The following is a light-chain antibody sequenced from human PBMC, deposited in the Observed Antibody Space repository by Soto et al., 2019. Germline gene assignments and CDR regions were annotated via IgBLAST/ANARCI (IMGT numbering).Light chain of an antibody. Sequence: EIVLTQSPGTLSLSPGERATLSCRASQSVSSSYLACYQQKPGQAHRLLIYGASSRATGIPDRFSGSGSGTDFTLTISSLEPEDFAVYYCQQYGSSPWTFGQGTKVEIK. CDR1: QSVSSSY. J-gene: IGKJ1*01. V-gene: IGKV3-20*01. CDR2: GAS. CDR3: QQYGSSPWT.